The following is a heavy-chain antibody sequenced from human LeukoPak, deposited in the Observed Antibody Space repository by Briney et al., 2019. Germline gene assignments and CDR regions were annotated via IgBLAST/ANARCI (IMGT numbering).Heavy chain of an antibody. J-gene: IGHJ4*02. CDR2: IYTSGST. V-gene: IGHV4-4*08. Sequence: SETLSLTCTVSGGSISSYYWSWIRQPPGKGLEWIGRIYTSGSTNYNPSLKSRVTISVDTSKNQFSLKLSSVTAADTAVYYCAREKAAAGKRPFDYWGQGTLVTVSS. CDR3: AREKAAAGKRPFDY. CDR1: GGSISSYY. D-gene: IGHD6-13*01.